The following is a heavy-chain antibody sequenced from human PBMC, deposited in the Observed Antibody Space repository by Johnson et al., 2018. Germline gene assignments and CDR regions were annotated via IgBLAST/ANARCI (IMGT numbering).Heavy chain of an antibody. J-gene: IGHJ3*02. D-gene: IGHD3-9*01. CDR3: AGAHRYYFLAGYYREPDVFDI. V-gene: IGHV3-30-3*01. CDR1: GFTFSSYA. Sequence: QVQLVQSGGGVVQPGRSLRLSCAASGFTFSSYAMHWVRQAPGKGLEWVAVISYDGSTKYYADSVKGRFTISRDNSEDTLYVQMNSLRAGETAVNYCAGAHRYYFLAGYYREPDVFDIWGQGSMVTVSS. CDR2: ISYDGSTK.